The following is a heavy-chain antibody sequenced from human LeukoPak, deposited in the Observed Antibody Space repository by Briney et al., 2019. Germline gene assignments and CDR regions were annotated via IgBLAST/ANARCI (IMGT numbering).Heavy chain of an antibody. V-gene: IGHV3-23*01. CDR3: AKDSPYGDYFDY. D-gene: IGHD4-17*01. CDR1: GFPFSSYA. J-gene: IGHJ4*02. CDR2: ISGSGGST. Sequence: PGGSPSLSCAASGFPFSSYAMSWVRQAPGKGLEWVSAISGSGGSTYYADSVKGRFTISRDNSKNTLYLQMNSLRAEDTAVYYCAKDSPYGDYFDYWGQGTLVTVSS.